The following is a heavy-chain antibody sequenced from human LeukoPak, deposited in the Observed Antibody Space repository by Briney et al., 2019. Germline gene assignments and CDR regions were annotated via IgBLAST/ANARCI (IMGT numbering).Heavy chain of an antibody. CDR3: ARDRIVGYSYGTFDY. J-gene: IGHJ4*02. CDR1: GFTFSSYW. CDR2: IKQDGSEK. D-gene: IGHD5-18*01. Sequence: GGSLRLSCAASGFTFSSYWMSWVRQAPGKGLEWVANIKQDGSEKYYVDSMKGRLTISRDNAKNSLYLQMNSLRAEDTAVYYCARDRIVGYSYGTFDYWGQGTLVTVSS. V-gene: IGHV3-7*03.